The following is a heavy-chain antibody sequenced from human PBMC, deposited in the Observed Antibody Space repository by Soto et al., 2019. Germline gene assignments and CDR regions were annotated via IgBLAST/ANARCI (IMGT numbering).Heavy chain of an antibody. CDR2: INPNSGGT. CDR3: ARAGMVYDIDYYYYGMDV. Sequence: ASVKVSCKASGYTFTGYYMHWVRQAPGQGLEWMGWINPNSGGTNYAQKFQGWVTMTRDTSISTAYMELSRLRSDDTAVYYCARAGMVYDIDYYYYGMDVWGQGTTVTV. V-gene: IGHV1-2*04. J-gene: IGHJ6*02. CDR1: GYTFTGYY. D-gene: IGHD2-8*01.